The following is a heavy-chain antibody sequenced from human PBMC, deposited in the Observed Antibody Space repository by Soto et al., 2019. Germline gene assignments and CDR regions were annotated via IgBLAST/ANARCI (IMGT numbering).Heavy chain of an antibody. J-gene: IGHJ5*02. CDR3: ARGGRFFDA. D-gene: IGHD3-16*01. CDR2: ISGSGSPI. V-gene: IGHV3-48*03. CDR1: GFTFGSYE. Sequence: PGGSLRLSCAASGFTFGSYEMNWVRQAPGKGLEWLSYISGSGSPIYYAESVKGRFIISRDSAKNSLYPQMNSLRAEDTAIYFCARGGRFFDAWGQGTLVTVSS.